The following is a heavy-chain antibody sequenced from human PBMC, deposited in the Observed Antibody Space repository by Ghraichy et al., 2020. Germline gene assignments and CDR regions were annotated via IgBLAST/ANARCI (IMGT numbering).Heavy chain of an antibody. Sequence: ASVKVSCKASGYTFTGYDINWVRQATGQGLEWMGWMNANSGATGYAQNFQGRVTMTRDTSINTAYMELSSLTSEDTAVYYCARGGSFCGGDCERDFWGQGTQVTVSS. CDR1: GYTFTGYD. CDR2: MNANSGAT. D-gene: IGHD2-21*02. CDR3: ARGGSFCGGDCERDF. V-gene: IGHV1-8*01. J-gene: IGHJ4*02.